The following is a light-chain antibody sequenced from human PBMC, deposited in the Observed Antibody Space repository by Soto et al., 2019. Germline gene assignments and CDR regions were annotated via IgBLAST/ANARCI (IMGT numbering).Light chain of an antibody. CDR2: EGS. V-gene: IGLV2-23*01. CDR1: SSDVGSYNL. J-gene: IGLJ2*01. Sequence: QSALTQPASVSGSPGQSITISCTGTSSDVGSYNLVSWYQQHPGKAPNLMIYEGSKRPSGVSNRFSGSKSGNTASLTIPGLQAEDEAEYYCCSYAGSSTSVVFGGGTKLTVL. CDR3: CSYAGSSTSVV.